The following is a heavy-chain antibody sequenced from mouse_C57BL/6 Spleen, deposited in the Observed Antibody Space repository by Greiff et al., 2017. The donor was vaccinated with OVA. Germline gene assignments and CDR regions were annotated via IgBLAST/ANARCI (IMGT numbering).Heavy chain of an antibody. CDR1: GYTFTSYW. D-gene: IGHD3-1*01. J-gene: IGHJ4*01. V-gene: IGHV1-55*01. CDR2: IYPGSGSP. Sequence: VQLQQPGAELVKPGASVQMSCKASGYTFTSYWLTWVKPRPGQGLAWIGDIYPGSGSPNYNETFKSKATLTVATSSSTASMQLSSLTSEDSAGDYCARRARGGAMDYWGQGTSVTVSS. CDR3: ARRARGGAMDY.